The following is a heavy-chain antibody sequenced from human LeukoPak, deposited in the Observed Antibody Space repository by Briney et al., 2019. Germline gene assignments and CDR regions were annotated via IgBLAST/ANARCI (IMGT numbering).Heavy chain of an antibody. J-gene: IGHJ4*02. CDR2: INPNSGGT. CDR1: GYTFSAYS. CDR3: GRGRTPYDGEDY. D-gene: IGHD4-23*01. V-gene: IGHV1-2*02. Sequence: ASVKVSCKPSGYTFSAYSLHWVRQAPGQGLEWLGWINPNSGGTNYAQKFQGRVTMARDTSITTAYMELSRLTSDDTAVYYCGRGRTPYDGEDYWGQGTLVTVSS.